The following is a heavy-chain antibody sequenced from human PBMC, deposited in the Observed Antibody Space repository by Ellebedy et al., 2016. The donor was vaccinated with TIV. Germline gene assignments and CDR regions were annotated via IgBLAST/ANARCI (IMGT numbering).Heavy chain of an antibody. Sequence: GSLRLSCTVSGDSISYYYWSWIRQPPGKGLEWIGSVYFSGSTYYNPSLKSRVTISVDTSKNQFSLKLSSVTAADTAVYYCARERDTAMGQPFDYWGQGTLVTVSS. V-gene: IGHV4-39*07. J-gene: IGHJ4*02. D-gene: IGHD5-18*01. CDR1: GDSISYYY. CDR3: ARERDTAMGQPFDY. CDR2: VYFSGST.